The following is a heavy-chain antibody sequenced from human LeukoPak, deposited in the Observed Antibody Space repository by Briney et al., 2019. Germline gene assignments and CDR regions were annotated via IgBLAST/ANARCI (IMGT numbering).Heavy chain of an antibody. J-gene: IGHJ4*02. CDR2: ISGGGDTT. CDR1: GITISSYG. D-gene: IGHD3-22*01. V-gene: IGHV3-23*01. Sequence: HPAGTLSRSCAASGITISSYGMGWVRQAPVKGLEWVSAISGGGDTTYYAHPVRGRFTTSTANSKNTLFLQINSPRADDTAVYYCVRTSGYLAYWGQGTLVTVPS. CDR3: VRTSGYLAY.